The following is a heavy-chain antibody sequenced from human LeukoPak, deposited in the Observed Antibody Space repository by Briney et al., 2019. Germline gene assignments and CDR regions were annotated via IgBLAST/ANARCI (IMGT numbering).Heavy chain of an antibody. CDR2: VFDSGSS. J-gene: IGHJ4*02. Sequence: SETLSLTCTVSGGSISNYWWSWIRQPPGKGLEWIGYVFDSGSSNYNPSLKSRVTISVDTSKKQFSLKVSSVTAADTAVYYCARGYSSSWNYLDYWGQGTLVTVSS. D-gene: IGHD6-13*01. CDR1: GGSISNYW. V-gene: IGHV4-59*01. CDR3: ARGYSSSWNYLDY.